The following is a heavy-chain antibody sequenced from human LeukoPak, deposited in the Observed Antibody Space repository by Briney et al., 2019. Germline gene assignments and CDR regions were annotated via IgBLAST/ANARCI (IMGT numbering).Heavy chain of an antibody. CDR2: ISYDGSNN. CDR3: AKDGDSERWLQPKFVTH. Sequence: GGSLRLSCAASGFTFSSYVMHWVRQAPGKGLEWVAVISYDGSNNYYADSVKGRFTMSRDNSKNTLHLQMNSLRAEDTAVYYCAKDGDSERWLQPKFVTHWGQGTLVTVSS. J-gene: IGHJ4*02. D-gene: IGHD5-24*01. CDR1: GFTFSSYV. V-gene: IGHV3-30*04.